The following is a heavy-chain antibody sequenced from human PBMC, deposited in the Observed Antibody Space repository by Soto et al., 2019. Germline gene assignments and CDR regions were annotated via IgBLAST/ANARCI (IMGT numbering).Heavy chain of an antibody. D-gene: IGHD5-12*01. CDR1: GFTFSSYS. V-gene: IGHV3-23*01. CDR2: FRTSGDDGTT. J-gene: IGHJ3*02. CDR3: ARLSEIVGKRDAFDI. Sequence: EVQLLESGGGLVQPGGSLRLSCAASGFTFSSYSMSWVRQAPGKGLEWVSGFRTSGDDGTTYYADSVKGRFTICRANSKNSLYLQMNSLRAEDTAVYYCARLSEIVGKRDAFDIWGQGTMVTVSS.